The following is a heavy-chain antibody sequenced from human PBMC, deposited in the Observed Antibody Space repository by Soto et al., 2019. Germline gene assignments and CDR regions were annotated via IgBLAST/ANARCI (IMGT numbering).Heavy chain of an antibody. D-gene: IGHD4-4*01. J-gene: IGHJ4*02. Sequence: QVQVVQSGAEVKKPGASVKVSCKASEYTFTSYVIHWVRQAPGQSLEWMGWINAGNGNTKYSQKFQGRVTITRDTSASTAYMELSRLRSEDTAVYYCARKLQRLYYFDYWGQGTLVTVSS. V-gene: IGHV1-3*01. CDR1: EYTFTSYV. CDR2: INAGNGNT. CDR3: ARKLQRLYYFDY.